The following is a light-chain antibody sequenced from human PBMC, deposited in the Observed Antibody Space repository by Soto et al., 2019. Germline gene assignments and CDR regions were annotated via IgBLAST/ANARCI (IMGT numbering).Light chain of an antibody. CDR2: WAS. CDR3: QQYYRPWT. Sequence: DIVMTQAPDSLAVSLGERATINCKSSQSVFYSSNNKNYLAWYQQKPGQPPKLLIYWASTRESVVPDRVSGRGSGTDFTLTISSLQAEDVAVYYCQQYYRPWTFGQGTKVEIK. V-gene: IGKV4-1*01. J-gene: IGKJ1*01. CDR1: QSVFYSSNNKNY.